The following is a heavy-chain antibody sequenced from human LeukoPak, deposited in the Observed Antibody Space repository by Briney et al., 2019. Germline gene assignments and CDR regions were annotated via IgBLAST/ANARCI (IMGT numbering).Heavy chain of an antibody. CDR3: ARGGGSIVVVPAAGGWFDP. CDR2: IIPIFGTA. Sequence: SVKVSCKASGGTFSSYAISWVRQAPGQGLEWMGGIIPIFGTANYAQKFQGRVTITADEPTSTAYMELSSLRSEDTAVYYCARGGGSIVVVPAAGGWFDPWGQGTLVTVSS. CDR1: GGTFSSYA. J-gene: IGHJ5*02. V-gene: IGHV1-69*13. D-gene: IGHD2-2*01.